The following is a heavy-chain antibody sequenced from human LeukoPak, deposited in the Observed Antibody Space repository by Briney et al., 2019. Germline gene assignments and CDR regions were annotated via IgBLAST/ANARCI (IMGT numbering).Heavy chain of an antibody. Sequence: GGSLRLSCAASGFTFTNHWMHWVRQAPGKGLVWVSRIRPDGRETNHADSVKGRFTISRDNAKNTLYLQMNSLGAEDTAVYYCTIRGGPYWFDPWGQGTLVTVSS. CDR3: TIRGGPYWFDP. V-gene: IGHV3-74*01. CDR1: GFTFTNHW. CDR2: IRPDGRET. J-gene: IGHJ5*02. D-gene: IGHD2-21*01.